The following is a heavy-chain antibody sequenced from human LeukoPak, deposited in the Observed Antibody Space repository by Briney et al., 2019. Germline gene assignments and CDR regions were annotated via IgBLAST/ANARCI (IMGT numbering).Heavy chain of an antibody. CDR3: AKDRDWTFDY. D-gene: IGHD3/OR15-3a*01. J-gene: IGHJ4*02. CDR1: GFTFSSYG. V-gene: IGHV3-30*02. Sequence: PGGSLRLSCAASGFTFSSYGMHWVRQAPGKGLEWVAFIRYDGSNKYYADSVKGRFTISRDNPKNTLYLQMNSLRAEDTAVYYCAKDRDWTFDYWGQGTLVTFSS. CDR2: IRYDGSNK.